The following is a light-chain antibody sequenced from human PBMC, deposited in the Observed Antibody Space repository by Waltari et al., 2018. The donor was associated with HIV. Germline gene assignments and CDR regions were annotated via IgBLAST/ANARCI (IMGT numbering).Light chain of an antibody. Sequence: SALTQPRSVSGSPGQSVAISCSEISSDFGGPPFVSWYQQQPGKAPTLIIYDVIKRPSGVPDRFSASLSGNMATLTISGLQTEDEADYYCCSYAGFNTFVFGSGTKVTVL. CDR1: SSDFGGPPF. J-gene: IGLJ1*01. CDR3: CSYAGFNTFV. V-gene: IGLV2-11*01. CDR2: DVI.